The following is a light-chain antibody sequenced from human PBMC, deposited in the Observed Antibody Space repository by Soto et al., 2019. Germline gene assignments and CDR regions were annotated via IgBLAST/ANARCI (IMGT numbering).Light chain of an antibody. CDR3: QQYNNWSFT. CDR1: QSVSSN. CDR2: GAS. Sequence: EIVMAQSPATLSVSPGERATLSCRASQSVSSNVAWYQQKPGQAPRLLIYGASTRATGIPARFGGSGSGTEFTLTISSLQSEDFAVYYSQQYNNWSFTFGPGTKVDIK. V-gene: IGKV3-15*01. J-gene: IGKJ3*01.